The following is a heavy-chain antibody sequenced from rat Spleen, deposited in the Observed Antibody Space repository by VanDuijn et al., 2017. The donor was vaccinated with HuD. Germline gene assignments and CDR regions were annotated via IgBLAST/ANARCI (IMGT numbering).Heavy chain of an antibody. J-gene: IGHJ2*01. CDR2: IWDDGST. Sequence: QVQLKESGPGLVQPSQTLSLTCTVSGFSLTNFGVTWVRQPPGKGLEWMGGIWDDGSTNYNSALKSRLSISRDPSKSQVFLKMNSLQTEDTAIYFCTRETIVSPYWGQGVMVTVSS. CDR3: TRETIVSPY. D-gene: IGHD1-11*01. CDR1: GFSLTNFG. V-gene: IGHV2-1*01.